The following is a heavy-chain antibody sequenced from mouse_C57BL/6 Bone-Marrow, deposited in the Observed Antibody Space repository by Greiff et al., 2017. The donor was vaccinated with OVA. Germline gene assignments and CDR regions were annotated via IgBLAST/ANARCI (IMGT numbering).Heavy chain of an antibody. CDR1: GYTFTSYW. Sequence: QVQLQQPGAELAKPGASVKLSCKASGYTFTSYWMQWVKQRPGQGLEWIGEIDPSDSYTNYNQKFKGKATLTVDTSSSTAYMQLSSLTSEDSAVYYCARDSSGYVGYWGQGTTLTVSS. J-gene: IGHJ2*01. CDR2: IDPSDSYT. D-gene: IGHD3-2*02. V-gene: IGHV1-50*01. CDR3: ARDSSGYVGY.